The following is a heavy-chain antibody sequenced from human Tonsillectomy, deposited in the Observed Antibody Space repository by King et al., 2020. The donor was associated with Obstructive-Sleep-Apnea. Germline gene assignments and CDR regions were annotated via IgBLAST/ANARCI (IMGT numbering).Heavy chain of an antibody. J-gene: IGHJ4*02. CDR2: ISGSGGST. Sequence: VQLVESGGGLVQPGGSLRLSCAASGFTFSSYAMDWVRQAPGKGLEWVSAISGSGGSTYYADSVKGRFTISRDNSRDTLYLQMNSLRADDTAVYYCAKEDYGDYYLPDYWGQGTLVTVSS. CDR1: GFTFSSYA. V-gene: IGHV3-23*04. CDR3: AKEDYGDYYLPDY. D-gene: IGHD4-17*01.